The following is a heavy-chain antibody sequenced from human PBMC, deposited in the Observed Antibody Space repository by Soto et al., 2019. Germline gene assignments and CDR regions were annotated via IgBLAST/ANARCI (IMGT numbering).Heavy chain of an antibody. CDR3: ARERAAPSCIDP. CDR2: MYISGTT. Sequence: SETLSLTCTVSGGSVSSNYWTWIRQPAGKGLEWIGRMYISGTTDYNPSLRGRVTMSVDTSKNHFSLTLTSVTAADTAVYYCARERAAPSCIDPSGRGTLLTLSS. V-gene: IGHV4-4*07. J-gene: IGHJ5*02. D-gene: IGHD6-6*01. CDR1: GGSVSSNY.